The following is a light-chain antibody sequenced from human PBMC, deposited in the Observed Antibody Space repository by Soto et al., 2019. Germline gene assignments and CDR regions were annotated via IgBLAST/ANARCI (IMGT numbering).Light chain of an antibody. V-gene: IGLV2-14*01. CDR2: EVN. CDR3: SSYTSDSRDYV. Sequence: ALTQPASVSGSPGQSITISCTGTSSDVGAYTSVSWYQHHPGKAPKVIIYEVNKRPSGISNRFSGSKSVNTASLTISGLQPDDEAHYYCSSYTSDSRDYVFGTGTKV. J-gene: IGLJ1*01. CDR1: SSDVGAYTS.